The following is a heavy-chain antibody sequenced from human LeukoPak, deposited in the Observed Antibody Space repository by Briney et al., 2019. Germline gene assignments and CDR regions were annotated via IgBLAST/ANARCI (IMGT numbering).Heavy chain of an antibody. CDR2: IYYSGST. J-gene: IGHJ4*02. V-gene: IGHV4-39*01. CDR3: ARLNVAAVPRPPR. Sequence: SETLSLTCTVSGGSISSSSYYWGWIRQPPGKGLEWIGSIYYSGSTYYNPSLKSRVTISVDTSKNQFSLKLSSVTAADTAVYYCARLNVAAVPRPPRWGQGTLVTVSS. CDR1: GGSISSSSYY. D-gene: IGHD6-13*01.